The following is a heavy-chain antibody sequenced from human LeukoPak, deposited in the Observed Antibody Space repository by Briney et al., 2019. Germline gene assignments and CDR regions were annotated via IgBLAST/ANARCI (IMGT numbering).Heavy chain of an antibody. CDR1: GFTFSSYA. CDR3: AKSDGSGSYYYYMDV. Sequence: GGSLRLSCAVSGFTFSSYAMSWVRQAPGKGLEWVSAISGSGGSTYYADSVKGRFTISRDNSKNTLYLQMNSLRAEDTAVYYCAKSDGSGSYYYYMDVWGKGTTDTVSS. J-gene: IGHJ6*03. D-gene: IGHD3-10*01. V-gene: IGHV3-23*01. CDR2: ISGSGGST.